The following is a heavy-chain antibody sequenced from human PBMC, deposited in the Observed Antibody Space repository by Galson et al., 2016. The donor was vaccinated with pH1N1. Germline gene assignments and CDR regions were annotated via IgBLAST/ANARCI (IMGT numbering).Heavy chain of an antibody. V-gene: IGHV4-30-4*01. CDR3: ARGEGIRYYYSGMDV. CDR2: IYYSGTT. Sequence: TLSLTCTVSGGSMNSADYYWSWIRQPPGKGLEWIGYIYYSGTTYFSPSLKSRLSMSVDMSNNQFSLTLNSVTAADTAVYYFARGEGIRYYYSGMDVWGQGTTVTVFS. D-gene: IGHD3-16*01. J-gene: IGHJ6*02. CDR1: GGSMNSADYY.